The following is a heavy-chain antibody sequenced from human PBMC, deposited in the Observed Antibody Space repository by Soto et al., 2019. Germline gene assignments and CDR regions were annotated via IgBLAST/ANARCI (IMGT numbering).Heavy chain of an antibody. D-gene: IGHD3-22*01. CDR1: GGSISSYY. V-gene: IGHV4-59*01. J-gene: IGHJ5*02. Sequence: SETLSLTCTVSGGSISSYYWSWIRQPPGKGLEWIGYIYYSGSTNYNPSLKSRVTISVDTSKNQFSLKLSSVTAADTAVFYCARGSYDSSGYYPLLWFVPWGQGTLVTVS. CDR2: IYYSGST. CDR3: ARGSYDSSGYYPLLWFVP.